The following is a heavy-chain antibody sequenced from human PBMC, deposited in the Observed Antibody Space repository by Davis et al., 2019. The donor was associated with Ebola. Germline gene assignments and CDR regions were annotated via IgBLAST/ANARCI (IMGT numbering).Heavy chain of an antibody. CDR1: GFTFSSYA. Sequence: GESLKISCAASGFTFSSYAMSWVRQAPGKGLEWVSAISGSGGSTYYADSVKGRFTISRDNAKNSLYLQMNSLRAEDTAVYYCARATLLWFGELLYSDYYYYGMDVWGQGTTVTVSS. J-gene: IGHJ6*02. D-gene: IGHD3-10*01. CDR3: ARATLLWFGELLYSDYYYYGMDV. V-gene: IGHV3-23*01. CDR2: ISGSGGST.